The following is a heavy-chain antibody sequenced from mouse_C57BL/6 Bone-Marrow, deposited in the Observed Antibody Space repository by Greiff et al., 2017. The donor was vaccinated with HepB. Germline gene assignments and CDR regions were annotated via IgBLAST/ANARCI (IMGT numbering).Heavy chain of an antibody. CDR1: GYTFTSYW. CDR2: IYPGSGST. J-gene: IGHJ4*01. D-gene: IGHD1-3*01. V-gene: IGHV1-55*01. CDR3: AKAKGDAMDY. Sequence: QVQLQQPGAELVKPGASVKMSCKASGYTFTSYWITWVKKRPGQGLEWIGDIYPGSGSTNYNEKFKSKATLTVDTSSSTAYMQLSSLTSEGSAVYYYAKAKGDAMDYWGQGTSVNVSA.